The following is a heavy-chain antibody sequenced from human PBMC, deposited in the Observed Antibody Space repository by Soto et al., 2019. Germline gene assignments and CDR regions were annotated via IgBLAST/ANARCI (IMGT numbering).Heavy chain of an antibody. CDR3: AREGMGGRAFGGSLDY. J-gene: IGHJ4*02. V-gene: IGHV3-30*02. CDR2: IRFDGSNE. CDR1: ESIFRGYG. D-gene: IGHD3-16*01. Sequence: GGSLRLSCAASESIFRGYGMHWIRQTPDKGLEWVAIIRFDGSNEHYADSVKGRFTISRDNSKNMLYLQMNSLRVEDTALYYCAREGMGGRAFGGSLDYGGRETLVPVS.